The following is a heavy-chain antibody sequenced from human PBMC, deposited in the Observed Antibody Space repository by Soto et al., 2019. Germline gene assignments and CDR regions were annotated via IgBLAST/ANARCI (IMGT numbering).Heavy chain of an antibody. J-gene: IGHJ3*02. CDR2: MNPNSGNT. D-gene: IGHD6-19*01. CDR1: GYTFTSYD. V-gene: IGHV1-8*01. CDR3: ARVYSSGWYDHDAFDI. Sequence: ASVKVSCKASGYTFTSYDINWVRQATGQGLEWMGWMNPNSGNTGYAQKFQGRVTMTRNTSISTAYMELSSLRSEDTAVYYCARVYSSGWYDHDAFDIWGQGTMVTVSS.